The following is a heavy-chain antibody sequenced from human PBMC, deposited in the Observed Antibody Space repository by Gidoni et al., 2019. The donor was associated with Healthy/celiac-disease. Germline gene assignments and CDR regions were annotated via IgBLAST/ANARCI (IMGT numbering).Heavy chain of an antibody. J-gene: IGHJ4*02. CDR1: CGSLSSGDYY. V-gene: IGHV4-30-4*01. CDR3: ARAKMTTVVIDY. Sequence: QVQLQESGPGLVKPSTTLSLTCTVHCGSLSSGDYYWSWIRQPPGKGLEWIVYIYYSGSTYYNPSLKSRVTISVDTSKNQFSLKLSSVTAADTAVYYCARAKMTTVVIDYWGQGTLVTVSS. D-gene: IGHD4-17*01. CDR2: IYYSGST.